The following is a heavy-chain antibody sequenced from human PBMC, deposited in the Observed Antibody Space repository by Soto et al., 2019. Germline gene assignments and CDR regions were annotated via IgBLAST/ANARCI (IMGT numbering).Heavy chain of an antibody. J-gene: IGHJ4*02. Sequence: EVQLVESGGGLAQPGRSLRLSCVASGFIFEDYAMHWVRQVPGKGLEWVSSISSNSGAIKYADSVKGRFTLSRDNAKNSMYLEMNSLRVEDTAFYFCVKGTFSSSKVIFDYWGQGTLVTVSS. CDR1: GFIFEDYA. CDR2: ISSNSGAI. V-gene: IGHV3-9*01. CDR3: VKGTFSSSKVIFDY. D-gene: IGHD6-6*01.